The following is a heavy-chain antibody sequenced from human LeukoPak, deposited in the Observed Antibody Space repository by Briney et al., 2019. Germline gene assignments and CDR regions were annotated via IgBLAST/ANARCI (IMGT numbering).Heavy chain of an antibody. CDR3: ARPHCGGDCYQLDY. Sequence: SVKVSCKASGGTFSSYAISRVRQAPGQGLEWMGGIIPIFGTANYAQKFQGRVTITTDESTSTAYMELSSLRSGDTAVYYCARPHCGGDCYQLDYWGQGTLVTVSS. CDR2: IIPIFGTA. V-gene: IGHV1-69*05. J-gene: IGHJ4*02. D-gene: IGHD2-21*02. CDR1: GGTFSSYA.